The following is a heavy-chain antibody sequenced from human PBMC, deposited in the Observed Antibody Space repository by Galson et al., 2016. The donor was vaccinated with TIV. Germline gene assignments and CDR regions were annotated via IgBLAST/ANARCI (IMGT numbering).Heavy chain of an antibody. CDR2: FNAGNGNT. Sequence: SVKVSCKASGYTFAIYAMHRVRQAPGQRLEWLGWFNAGNGNTKYSQKFQGRVTITWDTSASTAYMELSSLRFEDTAVYYCARPPYCGGDCYKYDHWGQGTRVTVYS. D-gene: IGHD2-21*01. CDR1: GYTFAIYA. CDR3: ARPPYCGGDCYKYDH. V-gene: IGHV1-3*01. J-gene: IGHJ4*02.